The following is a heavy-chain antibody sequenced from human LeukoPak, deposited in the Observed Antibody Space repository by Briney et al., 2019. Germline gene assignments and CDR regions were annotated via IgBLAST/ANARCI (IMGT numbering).Heavy chain of an antibody. J-gene: IGHJ6*03. V-gene: IGHV1-18*01. CDR3: ASSGGGYSYGYPFHYYYYMDV. CDR2: ISAYNGNT. CDR1: GGTFSSYA. D-gene: IGHD5-18*01. Sequence: ASVKVSCKASGGTFSSYAISWVRQAPGQGLEWMGWISAYNGNTNYAQKLQGRVTMTTDTSTSTAYMELSRLRSDDTAVYYCASSGGGYSYGYPFHYYYYMDVWGKGTTVTISS.